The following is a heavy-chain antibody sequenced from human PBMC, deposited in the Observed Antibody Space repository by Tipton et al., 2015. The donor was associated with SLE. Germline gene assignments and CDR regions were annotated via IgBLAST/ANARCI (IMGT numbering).Heavy chain of an antibody. CDR3: ARGGAAASRVWYFDL. CDR1: GGSISSYY. J-gene: IGHJ2*01. Sequence: TLSLTCTVSGGSISSYYWSWIRQPAGKGLEWIGRIYTSGSTNYNPSLKSRVTISVDTSKNQFSLKLSSVTAADTAVYYCARGGAAASRVWYFDLWGRGTLVTVSS. V-gene: IGHV4-4*07. D-gene: IGHD6-13*01. CDR2: IYTSGST.